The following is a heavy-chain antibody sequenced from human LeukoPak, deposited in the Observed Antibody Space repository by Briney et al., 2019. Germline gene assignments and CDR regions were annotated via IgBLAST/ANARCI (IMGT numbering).Heavy chain of an antibody. CDR2: IYAADSDT. J-gene: IGHJ6*03. CDR1: GFSFTNSW. D-gene: IGHD1-14*01. Sequence: GESLKISCKGSGFSFTNSWIGWVRQMPGKGLEWMGVIYAADSDTRYSPSFQGQVTISVDKSISTAYLQWSSLEASDTAIYYCARHTGSATIYYYYLYMDVWGTGTTVTVSS. CDR3: ARHTGSATIYYYYLYMDV. V-gene: IGHV5-51*01.